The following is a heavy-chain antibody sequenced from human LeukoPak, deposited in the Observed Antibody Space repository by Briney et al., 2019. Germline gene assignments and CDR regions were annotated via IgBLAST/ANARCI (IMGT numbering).Heavy chain of an antibody. D-gene: IGHD6-19*01. CDR3: ARDRDSSGWYVDY. J-gene: IGHJ4*02. Sequence: VASVKVSCKASGGTFSSYAISWVRQAPGQGLEWMGRIIPILGIANYAQKFQGRVTITADKSTSTAYMELSSLRSEDTAVYYCARDRDSSGWYVDYWGQGTLVTVSS. V-gene: IGHV1-69*04. CDR2: IIPILGIA. CDR1: GGTFSSYA.